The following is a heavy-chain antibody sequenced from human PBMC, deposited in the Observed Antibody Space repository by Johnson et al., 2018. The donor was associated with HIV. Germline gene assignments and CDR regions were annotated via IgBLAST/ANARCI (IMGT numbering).Heavy chain of an antibody. Sequence: QMQLVESGGGVVQPGRSLRLSCAASGFTFSSYAMHWVRHAPGKGLEWMAVISFDGSNKYYADSVKGRFTISRDNSKNTLYLQMNSLRAEDTAVYYCASDYGGTKDAFDIWGQGTMVTVSS. CDR3: ASDYGGTKDAFDI. CDR1: GFTFSSYA. CDR2: ISFDGSNK. D-gene: IGHD3-10*01. J-gene: IGHJ3*02. V-gene: IGHV3-30*14.